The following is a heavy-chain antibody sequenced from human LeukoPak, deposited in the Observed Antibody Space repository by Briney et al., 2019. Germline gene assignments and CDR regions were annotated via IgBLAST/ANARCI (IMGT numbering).Heavy chain of an antibody. Sequence: GGSLRLSCAASGFTFSDYYMSWIRQAPGKGLEWISYISSSSTTIYYVDSVKGRFTISRDNAKNSLYLQMNSLRAEDTALYYCARDDRGMGVSDYWGQGTLVTVSS. CDR2: ISSSSTTI. CDR3: ARDDRGMGVSDY. CDR1: GFTFSDYY. V-gene: IGHV3-11*04. D-gene: IGHD3-16*01. J-gene: IGHJ4*02.